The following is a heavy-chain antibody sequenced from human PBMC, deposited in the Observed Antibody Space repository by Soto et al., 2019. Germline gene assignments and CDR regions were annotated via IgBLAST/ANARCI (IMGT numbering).Heavy chain of an antibody. CDR1: GGSFSGYY. D-gene: IGHD1-1*01. V-gene: IGHV4-34*01. Sequence: PSLTCAVYGGSFSGYYWSWLRQPPGKGLEWIGEINHSGSPNYNPSLKSRVTISVDTSKNQFSLKMTSVTAADTAVYYCATANWSHHYFDPWGQGTLVTVSS. J-gene: IGHJ5*02. CDR2: INHSGSP. CDR3: ATANWSHHYFDP.